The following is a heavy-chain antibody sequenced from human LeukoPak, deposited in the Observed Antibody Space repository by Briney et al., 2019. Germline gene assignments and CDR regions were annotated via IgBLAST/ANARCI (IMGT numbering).Heavy chain of an antibody. V-gene: IGHV6-1*01. CDR1: GDRVSRNSAA. Sequence: SQTLSLTCAISGDRVSRNSAAWNWIRQSPSRGLEWLGRTYYRSKWYNDYAVSVKSRITINPDTSKNQFSLQLNSVTPEDTAVYYCAREPGIAVAGILDYWGQGTLVTVSS. CDR2: TYYRSKWYN. CDR3: AREPGIAVAGILDY. J-gene: IGHJ4*02. D-gene: IGHD6-19*01.